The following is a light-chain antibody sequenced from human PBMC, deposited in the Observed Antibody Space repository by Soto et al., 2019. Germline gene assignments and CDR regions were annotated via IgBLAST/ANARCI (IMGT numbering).Light chain of an antibody. J-gene: IGKJ2*01. V-gene: IGKV1-5*01. Sequence: DIQMTQSPSTLSASVGDRVNITCRASQSISSWVAWYQHKPGKAPKLLIYDASALGSGVPSRFSGSGSGTEFILAVSSLHPDDCATYYCQQYNTHRFTCGQGTKLEIK. CDR2: DAS. CDR3: QQYNTHRFT. CDR1: QSISSW.